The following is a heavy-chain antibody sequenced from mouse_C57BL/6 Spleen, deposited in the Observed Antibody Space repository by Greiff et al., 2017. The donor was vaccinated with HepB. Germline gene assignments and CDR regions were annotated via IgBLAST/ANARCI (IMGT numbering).Heavy chain of an antibody. CDR2: ISDGGSYT. Sequence: EVQRVESGGGLVKPGGSLKLSCAASGFTFSSYAMSWVRQTPEKRLEWVATISDGGSYTYYPDNVKGRFTISRDNAKNNLYLQMSHLKSEDTAMYYCAREGYGYFDVWGTGTTVTVSS. CDR3: AREGYGYFDV. V-gene: IGHV5-4*01. J-gene: IGHJ1*03. CDR1: GFTFSSYA.